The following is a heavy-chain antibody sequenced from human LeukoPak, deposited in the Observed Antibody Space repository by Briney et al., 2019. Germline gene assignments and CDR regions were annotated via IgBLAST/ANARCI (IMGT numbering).Heavy chain of an antibody. Sequence: GGSLRLSCAASGFTFSNFEMNWVRQAPGKGLEWISHVCTTHTTTYADYVKGRFTISRADTQNSIYLQMNRLRVEDTAVYYCVRDPGYSSGLYKAFDYWGLGTLVTVSS. J-gene: IGHJ4*02. CDR1: GFTFSNFE. D-gene: IGHD6-19*01. CDR3: VRDPGYSSGLYKAFDY. CDR2: VCTTHTTT. V-gene: IGHV3-48*03.